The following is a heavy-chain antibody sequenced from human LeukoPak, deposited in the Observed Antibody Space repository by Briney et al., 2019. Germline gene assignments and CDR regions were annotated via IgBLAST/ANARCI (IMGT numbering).Heavy chain of an antibody. CDR1: GFTFDDYA. Sequence: HPGRSLRLSCAASGFTFDDYAMHWVRHAPGKGLEWVSGISWNSGSIGYADSVKGRFTISRDNAKNSLYLQMNSLRAEDTALYYCAKDALGYCSGGGCSYYYYGMDVWGQGTTVTVSS. CDR3: AKDALGYCSGGGCSYYYYGMDV. J-gene: IGHJ6*02. D-gene: IGHD2-15*01. CDR2: ISWNSGSI. V-gene: IGHV3-9*01.